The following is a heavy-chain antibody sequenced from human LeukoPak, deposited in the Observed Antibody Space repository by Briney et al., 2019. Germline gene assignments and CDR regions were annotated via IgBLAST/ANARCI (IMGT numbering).Heavy chain of an antibody. V-gene: IGHV3-11*01. Sequence: SGGSLRLSCAASGFTFSDYYMSWIRQAPVKGLEWVSYISSSGSTIYYADSVKGRFTISRDNAKNSLYLQMNSLRAEDTAVYYCATTQGTTPFDYWGQGTLVTVSS. CDR1: GFTFSDYY. D-gene: IGHD4-17*01. CDR3: ATTQGTTPFDY. J-gene: IGHJ4*02. CDR2: ISSSGSTI.